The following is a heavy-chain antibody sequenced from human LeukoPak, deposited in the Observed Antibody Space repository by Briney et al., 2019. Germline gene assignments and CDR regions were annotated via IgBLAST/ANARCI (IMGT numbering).Heavy chain of an antibody. CDR2: INHSGST. CDR3: ARRVRPVVPAAYYYYYYYMDV. Sequence: PSETLSLTCAVYGGSFSGYYWSWIRQPPGKGLEWIGEINHSGSTNYNPSLKSRVTISVDTSKNQFSLKLNSVTAADTAVYYCARRVRPVVPAAYYYYYYYMDVWGKGTTVTVSS. V-gene: IGHV4-34*01. CDR1: GGSFSGYY. D-gene: IGHD2-2*01. J-gene: IGHJ6*03.